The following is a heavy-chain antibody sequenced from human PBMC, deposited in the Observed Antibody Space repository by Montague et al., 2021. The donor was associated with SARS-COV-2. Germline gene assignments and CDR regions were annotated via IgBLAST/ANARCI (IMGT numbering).Heavy chain of an antibody. CDR2: TDWDDDK. Sequence: PELGKPTQTLTLTCTFSGFPLSTSGMCVSWIRQPPGKALEWLALTDWDDDKYYSTSLKTRLTIAKDTSKNQVVLTMTNMDPKDTATYDCARIFDSSRPTFDNWGQGTLLNVSS. CDR3: ARIFDSSRPTFDN. D-gene: IGHD6-13*01. CDR1: GFPLSTSGMC. J-gene: IGHJ4*02. V-gene: IGHV2-70*01.